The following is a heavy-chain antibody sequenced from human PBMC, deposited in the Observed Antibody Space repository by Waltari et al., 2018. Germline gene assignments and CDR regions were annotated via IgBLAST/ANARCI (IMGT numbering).Heavy chain of an antibody. Sequence: QLQLQESGPGLVNPPATPSLNCTSSGGSISSSYHWAWVRRAPGKGLEWVGTMYYSGATSNNPSLDSRLSMSIDTSKNLFSLKLSSVTATDTAVYFCVRPGSTVTPRAFDIWGQGIKVTVSS. CDR2: MYYSGAT. CDR3: VRPGSTVTPRAFDI. J-gene: IGHJ3*02. D-gene: IGHD4-17*01. CDR1: GGSISSSYH. V-gene: IGHV4-39*01.